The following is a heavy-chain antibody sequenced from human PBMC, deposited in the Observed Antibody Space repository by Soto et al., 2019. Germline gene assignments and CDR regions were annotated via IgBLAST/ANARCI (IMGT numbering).Heavy chain of an antibody. CDR2: TYYRSRFFS. Sequence: TCAISGDSVSSYSAAWNWIRQSPSGGLEWLGRTYYRSRFFSDYAESVKSPIIINPDTSKNQFSLQLKSVTPEDTAVYYCVRDRYSSSGWFDPWGQRTPVTVSS. CDR3: VRDRYSSSGWFDP. CDR1: GDSVSSYSAA. J-gene: IGHJ5*02. V-gene: IGHV6-1*01. D-gene: IGHD3-10*01.